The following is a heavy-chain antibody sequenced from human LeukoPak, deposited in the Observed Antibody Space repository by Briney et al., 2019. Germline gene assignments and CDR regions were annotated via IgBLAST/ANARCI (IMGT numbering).Heavy chain of an antibody. CDR3: AREGGVAAAGDY. CDR1: GFTLSSYW. J-gene: IGHJ4*02. V-gene: IGHV3-7*03. Sequence: GGSLRLSCAAYGFTLSSYWMSWVRQARGRGLEWVANIKQDGSEKYYVDSVKGRFTIARDNAKNALYLQINSLRAEDTAVYFWAREGGVAAAGDYWGQGTLVTVSS. CDR2: IKQDGSEK. D-gene: IGHD6-13*01.